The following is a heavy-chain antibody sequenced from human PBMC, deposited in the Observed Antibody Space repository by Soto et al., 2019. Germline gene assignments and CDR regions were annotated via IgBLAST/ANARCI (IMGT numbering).Heavy chain of an antibody. CDR1: GGSITNSNYY. V-gene: IGHV4-39*01. D-gene: IGHD4-17*01. CDR3: VSQRTTVPTQAYFDY. Sequence: ETLSLTCTVSGGSITNSNYYWGWIRQSPGKGLEWIGSVYYRGRSYSKSSVKSRVTISVDTSKNRFSLSLNSVTASDTAVYFCVSQRTTVPTQAYFDYWGPGALVTVS. J-gene: IGHJ4*02. CDR2: VYYRGRS.